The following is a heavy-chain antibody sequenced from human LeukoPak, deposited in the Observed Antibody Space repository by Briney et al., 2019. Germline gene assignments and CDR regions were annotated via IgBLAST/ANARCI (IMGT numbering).Heavy chain of an antibody. CDR2: IKQDGSEK. D-gene: IGHD6-13*01. J-gene: IGHJ4*02. V-gene: IGHV3-7*01. CDR1: GFTFSSYW. CDR3: ARDSVSGGYSSSWYPY. Sequence: GGSLRLSCAASGFTFSSYWMSWVRQAPGKGLEWVANIKQDGSEKYYVDSVKGRFTISRDNAKNSLYPQMNSLRAEDTAVYYCARDSVSGGYSSSWYPYWGQGTLVTVSS.